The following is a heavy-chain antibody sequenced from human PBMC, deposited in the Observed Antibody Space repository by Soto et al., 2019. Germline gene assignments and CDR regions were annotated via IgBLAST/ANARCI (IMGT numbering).Heavy chain of an antibody. Sequence: PVKVSCKASGGTFSSYTISWVRQAPGQGLEWMGRIIPILGIANYAQKFQGRVTITADKSTSTAYMELSSLRSEDTAVYYCARPYCSGGCCYYFDYWGQGTLVTVSS. CDR1: GGTFSSYT. V-gene: IGHV1-69*02. D-gene: IGHD2-15*01. CDR3: ARPYCSGGCCYYFDY. CDR2: IIPILGIA. J-gene: IGHJ4*02.